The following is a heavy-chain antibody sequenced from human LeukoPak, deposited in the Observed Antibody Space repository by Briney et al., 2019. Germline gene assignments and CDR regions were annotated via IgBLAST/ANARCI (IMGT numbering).Heavy chain of an antibody. CDR2: INPNSGGT. Sequence: GASVKVSCKASGYTFTGYYMHWVRQAPGQGLEWMGWINPNSGGTNYAEKFQGRVTMTRDTAISTAYLELSRLRSDDTAVYYCARVALSSGWYDYWGQGTLVTVSS. J-gene: IGHJ4*02. CDR1: GYTFTGYY. V-gene: IGHV1-2*02. CDR3: ARVALSSGWYDY. D-gene: IGHD6-19*01.